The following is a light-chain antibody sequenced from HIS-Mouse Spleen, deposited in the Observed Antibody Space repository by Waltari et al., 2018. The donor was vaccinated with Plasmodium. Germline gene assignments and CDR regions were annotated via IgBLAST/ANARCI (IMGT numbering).Light chain of an antibody. V-gene: IGLV5-37*01. CDR1: SDINVGTYN. CDR3: MIWPSNASGV. Sequence: QPVLTQPPSSSASPGESARLTCTLPSDINVGTYNIYWYQQNPGTPPWYPMYYYSDSDKGQGAGVPSRCSGSKDASANTGILLISGLQSEDEADYYCMIWPSNASGVFGGGTKLTVL. J-gene: IGLJ3*02. CDR2: YYSDSDK.